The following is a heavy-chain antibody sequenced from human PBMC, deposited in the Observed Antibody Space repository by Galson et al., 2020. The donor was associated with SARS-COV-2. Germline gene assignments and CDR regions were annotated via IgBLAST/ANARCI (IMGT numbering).Heavy chain of an antibody. Sequence: ASVKVSCRASGYTFTGYAIHWVRQAPGQRLEWMGWINAGNGNTKYSQKFQGRVTITRDTSARTAYMELSSLRSEDTAVYYCARGLLWFGELLYEPAFDIWGQGTIVTVSS. J-gene: IGHJ3*02. CDR1: GYTFTGYA. CDR3: ARGLLWFGELLYEPAFDI. V-gene: IGHV1-3*01. D-gene: IGHD3-10*01. CDR2: INAGNGNT.